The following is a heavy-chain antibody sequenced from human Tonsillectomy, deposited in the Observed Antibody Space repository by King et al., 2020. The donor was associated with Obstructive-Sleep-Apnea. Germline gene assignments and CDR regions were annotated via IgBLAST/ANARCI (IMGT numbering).Heavy chain of an antibody. Sequence: VQLVESGGGVVQPGRSLRLSCVASGFTFSSYAMHWVRQAPGKGLEWVAIILYDGNNKYYADSVKGRFTISRDNSKNTLYLQMNSLRAEDTAVYYCARDAEIAMEDGAFDIWGQGTMVTVSS. J-gene: IGHJ3*02. CDR1: GFTFSSYA. V-gene: IGHV3-30*04. CDR3: ARDAEIAMEDGAFDI. CDR2: ILYDGNNK. D-gene: IGHD5-18*01.